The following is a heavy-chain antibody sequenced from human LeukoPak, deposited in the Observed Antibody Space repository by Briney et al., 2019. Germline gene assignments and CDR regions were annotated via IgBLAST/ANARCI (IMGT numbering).Heavy chain of an antibody. D-gene: IGHD2-2*01. J-gene: IGHJ6*02. CDR3: ARQRYCSSTSWECYYYYYGMDV. V-gene: IGHV4-34*01. CDR1: GGSFSGYY. CDR2: INHSGST. Sequence: PSETLSLTCAVYGGSFSGYYWSWIRQPPGKGLEWIGEINHSGSTNYNPSLKSRVTISADTSKNQFSLKLSSVTAADTAVYYCARQRYCSSTSWECYYYYYGMDVWGQGTTVTVSS.